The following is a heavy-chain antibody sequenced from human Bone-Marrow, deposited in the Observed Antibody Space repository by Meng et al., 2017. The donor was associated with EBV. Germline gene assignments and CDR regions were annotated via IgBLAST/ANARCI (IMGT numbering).Heavy chain of an antibody. D-gene: IGHD6-19*01. Sequence: VQRAQSGPGRVKPSGTLSLTCSASGGSINSSNCWVWVRQPPGKGLGCIGEIYHSGGTNPSRQSRVTISVDKAKNHFSLKLRSVTAADTAVYYCARNLLALAVNEDYFDFWGQGSLVTVSS. J-gene: IGHJ4*02. CDR1: GGSINSSNC. V-gene: IGHV4-4*02. CDR2: IYHSGGT. CDR3: ARNLLALAVNEDYFDF.